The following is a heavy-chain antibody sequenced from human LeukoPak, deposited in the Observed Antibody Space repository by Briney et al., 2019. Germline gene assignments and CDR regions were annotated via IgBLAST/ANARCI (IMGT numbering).Heavy chain of an antibody. CDR2: ISWNSGRI. V-gene: IGHV3-9*01. CDR3: AKMDTYYDILTGPLDY. D-gene: IGHD3-9*01. J-gene: IGHJ4*02. Sequence: GGSLRLSCAASGFTFDDYAMHWVRQAPGKGLEWVSGISWNSGRIGYADSVKGRFTISRDNAKNSLYLQMNSLRVEDTALYYCAKMDTYYDILTGPLDYWGQGTLVTVSS. CDR1: GFTFDDYA.